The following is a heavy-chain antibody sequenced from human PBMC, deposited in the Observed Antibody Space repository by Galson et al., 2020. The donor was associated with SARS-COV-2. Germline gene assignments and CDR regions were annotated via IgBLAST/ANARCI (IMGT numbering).Heavy chain of an antibody. CDR1: GFTFSSYW. CDR3: ARGDMGNEYVDY. J-gene: IGHJ4*02. D-gene: IGHD7-27*01. CDR2: IYSEGSST. V-gene: IGHV3-74*01. Sequence: GGSLRLSWAASGFTFSSYWMHWVRQAPGKGLVWVSRIYSEGSSTSYADSVKGRFTISGDNAKNTLYLQMNSLRAEDTAVYYCARGDMGNEYVDYGGQGTLVTVAS.